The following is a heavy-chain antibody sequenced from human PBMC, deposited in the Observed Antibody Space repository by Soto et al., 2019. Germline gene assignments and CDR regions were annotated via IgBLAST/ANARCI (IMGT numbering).Heavy chain of an antibody. V-gene: IGHV4-30-2*01. CDR3: DSVGYDYSTLGGFDY. D-gene: IGHD4-4*01. J-gene: IGHJ4*02. CDR1: GCSISSGGHS. Sequence: PSETLSLSAAVCGCSISSGGHSLSWIRQPPGQGLECIVYIYHSGSTYYNPSLKSRVTISVDRSKNQFSLKLSSVTAADTAVYYCDSVGYDYSTLGGFDYWGQGTLVTVS. CDR2: IYHSGST.